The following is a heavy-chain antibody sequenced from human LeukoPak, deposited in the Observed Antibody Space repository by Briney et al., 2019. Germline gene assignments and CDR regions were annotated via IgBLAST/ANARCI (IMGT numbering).Heavy chain of an antibody. J-gene: IGHJ4*02. D-gene: IGHD3-22*01. CDR1: GGSLSSSTYY. CDR3: ARGRYDSSGYYVDY. CDR2: LYYSGST. V-gene: IGHV4-39*07. Sequence: PSETLSLTCTVSGGSLSSSTYYWGWVRQPPGKGLEWIGSLYYSGSTYYNPSLKSRVTISVDTSKNQFSLKLSSVTAADTAVYYCARGRYDSSGYYVDYWGQGTLVTVSS.